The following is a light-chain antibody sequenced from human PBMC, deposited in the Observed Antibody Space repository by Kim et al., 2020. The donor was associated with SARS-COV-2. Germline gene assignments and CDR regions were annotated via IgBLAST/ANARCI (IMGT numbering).Light chain of an antibody. V-gene: IGLV6-57*03. CDR2: EDN. CDR1: SGSIASYL. J-gene: IGLJ3*02. CDR3: HSYDSTNHV. Sequence: GNTVTVACTRTSGSIASYLVQWYQRLPGSAPTILIYEDNQRPSGGPDRFSGSIDSSSNSASLTISGLRTEDEADYYCHSYDSTNHVFGGGTQLTVL.